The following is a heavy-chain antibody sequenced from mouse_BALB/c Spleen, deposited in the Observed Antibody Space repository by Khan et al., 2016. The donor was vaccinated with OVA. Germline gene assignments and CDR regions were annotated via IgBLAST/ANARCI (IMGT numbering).Heavy chain of an antibody. CDR2: ISYSGNT. CDR1: GYSITSDYA. Sequence: QLEESGPGLVKPSQSLSLTYTVTGYSITSDYAWNWIRQFPGNKLEWMGFISYSGNTKYNPSLKSRFSITRDTSKNQFFLQLNSVTTEDTATYYCARVYGGDFDYWGQGTSLTVSS. CDR3: ARVYGGDFDY. D-gene: IGHD1-1*01. V-gene: IGHV3-2*02. J-gene: IGHJ2*02.